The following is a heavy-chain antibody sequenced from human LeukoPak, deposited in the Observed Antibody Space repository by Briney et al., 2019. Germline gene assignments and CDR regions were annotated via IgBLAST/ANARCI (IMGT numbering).Heavy chain of an antibody. J-gene: IGHJ5*02. CDR1: GFPFISNY. CDR2: IYSGGST. Sequence: PGGALGPSWAASGFPFISNYRSGGRRAQGKGLGGGSVIYSGGSTYSAASVKGPFTISRDNSKNTLYLQMNSLRAEDTAVYYCAREAYYYGYNWFDPWGQGTLVTVSS. CDR3: AREAYYYGYNWFDP. D-gene: IGHD3-10*01. V-gene: IGHV3-53*01.